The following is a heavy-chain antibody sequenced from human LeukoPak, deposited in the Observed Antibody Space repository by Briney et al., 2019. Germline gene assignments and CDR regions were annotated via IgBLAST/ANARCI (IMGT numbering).Heavy chain of an antibody. CDR1: EYTFTRHT. J-gene: IGHJ4*02. CDR2: INAGNGDT. D-gene: IGHD6-19*01. CDR3: ARDLYVYTSGWYDGSALPD. Sequence: ASVKVSCKASEYTFTRHTIHWVRQAPGQRLEWMGWINAGNGDTKYSQNFQGTVSITRDTSATTAYMELSSLRSEDTAVYYCARDLYVYTSGWYDGSALPDWGQGTLVTVSS. V-gene: IGHV1-3*01.